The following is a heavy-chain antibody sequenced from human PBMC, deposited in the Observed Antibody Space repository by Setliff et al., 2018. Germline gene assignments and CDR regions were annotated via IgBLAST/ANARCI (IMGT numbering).Heavy chain of an antibody. CDR1: GYSFTSYW. Sequence: GESLKISCKGSGYSFTSYWIGWVRQMPGKGLEWMGIIYPGDSDTRYSPSFQGQVTISADKPISTAYLQWSSLKASDTAMYYCARYDSSGYHYYYGMDVWGQGTTVTVSS. CDR2: IYPGDSDT. J-gene: IGHJ6*02. V-gene: IGHV5-51*04. CDR3: ARYDSSGYHYYYGMDV. D-gene: IGHD3-22*01.